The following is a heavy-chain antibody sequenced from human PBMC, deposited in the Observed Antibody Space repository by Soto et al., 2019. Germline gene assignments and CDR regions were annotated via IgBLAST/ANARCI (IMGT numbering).Heavy chain of an antibody. Sequence: SVKVSCKASVGTFSSYAISWVRQAPGQGLEWMGGIIPIFGTANYAQKFQGRVTITADESTSTAYMELSSLRSEDTAVYYCARVKTVTTSYYYYGMDVWGQGTTVTVSS. D-gene: IGHD4-17*01. CDR2: IIPIFGTA. V-gene: IGHV1-69*13. CDR3: ARVKTVTTSYYYYGMDV. CDR1: VGTFSSYA. J-gene: IGHJ6*02.